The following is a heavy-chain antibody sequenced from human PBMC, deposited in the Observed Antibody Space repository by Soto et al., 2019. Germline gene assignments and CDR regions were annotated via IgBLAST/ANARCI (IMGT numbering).Heavy chain of an antibody. V-gene: IGHV1-69*13. Sequence: GASVKVSCKASGGTFSSYAISWVRQAPGQGLEWMGGIIPIFGTANYAQNFQGRVTITADESTSTAYMELSSLRSEDTAVYYCARGRTIFHYYGMDVWGQGTTVTVSS. D-gene: IGHD3-3*01. CDR3: ARGRTIFHYYGMDV. CDR2: IIPIFGTA. CDR1: GGTFSSYA. J-gene: IGHJ6*02.